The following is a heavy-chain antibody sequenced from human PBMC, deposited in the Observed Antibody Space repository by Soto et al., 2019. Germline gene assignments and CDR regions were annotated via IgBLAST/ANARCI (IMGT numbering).Heavy chain of an antibody. CDR1: GYTFTSYG. Sequence: ASVKVSCKASGYTFTSYGISWVRQAPGQGLEWMGWISAYNGNTNYAQKLQGRVTMTTDTSTSTAYMELRSLRSDDTAVYYCARDCSSTSGYIGWFDPWGQGTLVTVSS. V-gene: IGHV1-18*01. CDR3: ARDCSSTSGYIGWFDP. D-gene: IGHD2-2*02. CDR2: ISAYNGNT. J-gene: IGHJ5*02.